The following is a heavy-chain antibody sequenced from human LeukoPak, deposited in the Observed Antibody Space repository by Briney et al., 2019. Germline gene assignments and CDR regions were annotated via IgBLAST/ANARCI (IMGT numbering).Heavy chain of an antibody. V-gene: IGHV1-2*02. CDR2: ISPNNGDT. CDR1: GYTFTDSY. Sequence: GASVKVSCKPSGYTFTDSYIHWVRQAPGVGLQWMGWISPNNGDTKYAEDFQDRVTITRDTSISTAYVELTGLTPDDTAVYYCVRSPIGASAYWGRGTLVTVSS. D-gene: IGHD3-10*01. J-gene: IGHJ4*02. CDR3: VRSPIGASAY.